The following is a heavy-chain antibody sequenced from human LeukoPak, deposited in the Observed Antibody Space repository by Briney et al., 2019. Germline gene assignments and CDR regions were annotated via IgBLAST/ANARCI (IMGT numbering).Heavy chain of an antibody. J-gene: IGHJ6*04. D-gene: IGHD3-16*01. V-gene: IGHV3-23*01. CDR3: AKDKSWVYYYGMDV. Sequence: PGRSLTLSCAASGFTFSSYAMSWVRHAPGKGLEWVSAISGSGGSTYYADSVKGRFTISRDNSKNTLYLQMNSLRAEDTAVYYCAKDKSWVYYYGMDVWGKGTTVTVSS. CDR1: GFTFSSYA. CDR2: ISGSGGST.